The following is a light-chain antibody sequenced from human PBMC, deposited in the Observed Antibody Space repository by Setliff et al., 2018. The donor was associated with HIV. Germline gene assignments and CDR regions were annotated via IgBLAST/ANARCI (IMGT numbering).Light chain of an antibody. J-gene: IGLJ1*01. CDR2: EVR. V-gene: IGLV2-14*03. CDR1: SSDVGGYSY. CDR3: SSYASTNTLP. Sequence: QSALTQPASVSGSPGQSITISCTGTSSDVGGYSYVSWYQQHPGKAPKLIIYEVRNRPLGVSNRFSGSKSGDTASLTISGLRAEDEADYYCSSYASTNTLPFGTGTKVTVL.